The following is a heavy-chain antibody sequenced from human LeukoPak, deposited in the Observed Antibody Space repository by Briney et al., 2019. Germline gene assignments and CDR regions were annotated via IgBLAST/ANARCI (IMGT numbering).Heavy chain of an antibody. CDR3: ARLPTDYDYVWGSYY. V-gene: IGHV4-34*01. CDR2: INDSGGT. J-gene: IGHJ4*02. Sequence: SETLSLTCAVYGVSFSGYYWSWVRQPPGKGLEWVLEINDSGGTNYSPSPKSRVTTSVDAHKNQISLTLSAVTPADTAVYYCARLPTDYDYVWGSYYWGQGTLVTVSS. D-gene: IGHD3-16*01. CDR1: GVSFSGYY.